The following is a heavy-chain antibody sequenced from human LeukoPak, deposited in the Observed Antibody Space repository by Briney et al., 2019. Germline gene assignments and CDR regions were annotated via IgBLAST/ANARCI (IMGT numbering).Heavy chain of an antibody. Sequence: SETLSLTCTVSGGSISSYYWSWIRQPAGKGLEWIGRIYTTGSTNYSPSLKSRVTMSVDTSKNQFSLKLTSVTAADTAVYYCAGQQQLVRRDYYGMDVWGQGTTVTVSS. CDR3: AGQQQLVRRDYYGMDV. V-gene: IGHV4-4*07. J-gene: IGHJ6*02. D-gene: IGHD6-13*01. CDR1: GGSISSYY. CDR2: IYTTGST.